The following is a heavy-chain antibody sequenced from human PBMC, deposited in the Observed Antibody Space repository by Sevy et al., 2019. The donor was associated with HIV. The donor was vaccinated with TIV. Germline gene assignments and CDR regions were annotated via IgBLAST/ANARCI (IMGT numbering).Heavy chain of an antibody. CDR2: IYPSDSEI. CDR3: VIGRRDSYVRYNDWHADY. CDR1: GYSFTTYW. J-gene: IGHJ4*02. V-gene: IGHV5-51*01. D-gene: IGHD3-9*01. Sequence: GESLKISCKGSGYSFTTYWIGWVRQMPGKDLEWIGIIYPSDSEIRCSPPFQGQVTISADKSISTAYLQWSSLKASDSAVYYCVIGRRDSYVRYNDWHADYWGQGTLVTVSS.